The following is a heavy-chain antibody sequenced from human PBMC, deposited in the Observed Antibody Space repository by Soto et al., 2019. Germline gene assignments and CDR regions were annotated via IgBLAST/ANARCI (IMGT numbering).Heavy chain of an antibody. CDR3: AKYRRTEEEGFTLDS. CDR2: IYYTGST. J-gene: IGHJ4*02. V-gene: IGHV4-59*01. D-gene: IGHD2-2*01. Sequence: PXGTLSLTCTVSGDSIKHYYWSWIRQPPGKRLEWIGYIYYTGSTTYNPSLESRVTMSVDTSKNQFSLKLSSVNAADTAVYYCAKYRRTEEEGFTLDSWGRGTLVTVSS. CDR1: GDSIKHYY.